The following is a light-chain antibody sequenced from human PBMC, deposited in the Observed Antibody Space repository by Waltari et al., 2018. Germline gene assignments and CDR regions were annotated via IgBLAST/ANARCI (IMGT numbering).Light chain of an antibody. V-gene: IGKV3-11*01. Sequence: EIVLTQSPATLSLSPGERASLSCRASQNVYSYLVWYQQKPGQTPRLLIHDASIRAPGIPDRFSGSGSGTDFTLTISSLEPGDFAVYYCQQRASWPPITFGQGTRLEIK. CDR3: QQRASWPPIT. CDR2: DAS. J-gene: IGKJ5*01. CDR1: QNVYSY.